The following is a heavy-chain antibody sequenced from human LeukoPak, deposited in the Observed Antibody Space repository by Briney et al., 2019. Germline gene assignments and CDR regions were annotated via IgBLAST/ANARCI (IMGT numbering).Heavy chain of an antibody. J-gene: IGHJ4*02. CDR3: AKDRTGAFPHYFDY. CDR1: GFTFGSYA. Sequence: PGGSLRLSCAASGFTFGSYAMSWVRQAPGKGLEWVSAISGSGGSTYYADSVKGRFTTSRDNSKNTLYLQMNSLRAEDTAVYYCAKDRTGAFPHYFDYWGQGTLVTVSS. CDR2: ISGSGGST. V-gene: IGHV3-23*01. D-gene: IGHD3/OR15-3a*01.